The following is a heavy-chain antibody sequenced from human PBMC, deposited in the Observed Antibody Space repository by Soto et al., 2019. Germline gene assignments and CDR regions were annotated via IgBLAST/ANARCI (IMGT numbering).Heavy chain of an antibody. CDR2: IYYSGST. CDR3: ARFYDSSGYYAPDY. Sequence: SETLSLTCTVSGGSISSGGYYWSWIRQHPGKGLEWIGYIYYSGSTYYNPSLKSRVTISVDTSKSQFSLKLSSVTAADTAVYYCARFYDSSGYYAPDYWGQGTLVTVSS. D-gene: IGHD3-22*01. J-gene: IGHJ4*02. CDR1: GGSISSGGYY. V-gene: IGHV4-31*03.